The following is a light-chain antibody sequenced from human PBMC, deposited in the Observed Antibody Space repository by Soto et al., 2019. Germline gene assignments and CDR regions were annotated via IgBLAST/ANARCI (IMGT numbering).Light chain of an antibody. V-gene: IGKV1-5*01. Sequence: DIQMTQSPSTLSASVGDRVTITCRASQSISSWLAWYQQKPGKAPTLLIYDASSLESGVPSRFSGSGSGTEFTLTISSLPPDDFANYYWQQYNSYWTFGQGTKVEIK. CDR3: QQYNSYWT. CDR2: DAS. J-gene: IGKJ1*01. CDR1: QSISSW.